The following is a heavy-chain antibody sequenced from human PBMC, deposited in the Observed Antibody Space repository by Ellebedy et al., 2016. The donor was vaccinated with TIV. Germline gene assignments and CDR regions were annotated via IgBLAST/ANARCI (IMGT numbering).Heavy chain of an antibody. Sequence: PGGSLRLSCAASGFTVSSHYMSWVRQAPGKGLEWVSVFFSGGNKYYADSVQGRFIISRDNFENTLYLHMNSLRGEDTAVYYCAEMGVRVPDAFEIWGQGTMVTVSS. CDR1: GFTVSSHY. CDR2: FFSGGNK. V-gene: IGHV3-66*01. CDR3: AEMGVRVPDAFEI. J-gene: IGHJ3*02. D-gene: IGHD5-24*01.